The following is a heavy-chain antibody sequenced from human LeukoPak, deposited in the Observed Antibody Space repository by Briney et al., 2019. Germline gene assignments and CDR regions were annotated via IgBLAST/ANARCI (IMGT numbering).Heavy chain of an antibody. Sequence: SVKVSCKASGGTFSSYAMSWVRQAPGQGLEWMGRIIPMFDIANYAQKFQGRVTITTDESTSTAYVELSSLRSEDTAVYYCARATVTTGDYYYYYMDVWGKGTTVTVSS. D-gene: IGHD4-11*01. CDR3: ARATVTTGDYYYYYMDV. V-gene: IGHV1-69*05. J-gene: IGHJ6*03. CDR2: IIPMFDIA. CDR1: GGTFSSYA.